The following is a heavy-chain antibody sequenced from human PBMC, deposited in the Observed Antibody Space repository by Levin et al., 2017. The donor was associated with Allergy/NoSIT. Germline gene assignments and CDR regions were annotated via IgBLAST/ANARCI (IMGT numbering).Heavy chain of an antibody. Sequence: GGSLRLSCAASGFTFSSYGMHWVRQAPGKGLEWVAVISYDGSNKYYADSVKGRFTISRDNSKNTLYLQMNSLRAEDTAVYYCASRGYYYDSSGYPIDYWGQGTLVTVSS. CDR3: ASRGYYYDSSGYPIDY. D-gene: IGHD3-22*01. CDR2: ISYDGSNK. J-gene: IGHJ4*02. CDR1: GFTFSSYG. V-gene: IGHV3-30*03.